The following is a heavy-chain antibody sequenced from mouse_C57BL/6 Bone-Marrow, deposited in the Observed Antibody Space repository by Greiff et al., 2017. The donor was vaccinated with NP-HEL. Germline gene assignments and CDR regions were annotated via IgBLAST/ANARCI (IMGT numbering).Heavy chain of an antibody. D-gene: IGHD4-1*01. J-gene: IGHJ1*03. CDR2: ISNLAYSI. CDR3: ARQGLGYWYFDV. Sequence: EVMLVESGGGLVQPGGSLKLSCAASGFTFSDYGMAWVRQAPRKGPEWVAFISNLAYSIYYADTVTGRFTISRENAKNTLYLEMSSRRSEDTAMYYCARQGLGYWYFDVWGTGTTVTVSS. V-gene: IGHV5-15*01. CDR1: GFTFSDYG.